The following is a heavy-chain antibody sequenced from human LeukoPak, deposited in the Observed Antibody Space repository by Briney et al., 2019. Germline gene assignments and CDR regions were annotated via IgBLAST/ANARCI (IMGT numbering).Heavy chain of an antibody. Sequence: GGSLRLSCAPSGFTFSSNYMRWVRDAPGKGLEGVSVIYSGGSTYYADSVKGRFTISRDNSKNTLYLQMNSLRAEDTAVYYCASGSGSYRTPYYYMDVWGTGTTVTVSS. J-gene: IGHJ6*03. CDR2: IYSGGST. CDR3: ASGSGSYRTPYYYMDV. D-gene: IGHD3-10*01. CDR1: GFTFSSNY. V-gene: IGHV3-53*01.